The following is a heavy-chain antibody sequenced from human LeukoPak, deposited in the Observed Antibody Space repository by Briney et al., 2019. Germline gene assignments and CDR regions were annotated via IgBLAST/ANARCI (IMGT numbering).Heavy chain of an antibody. CDR2: FDPEDGET. CDR1: GYTLTELS. D-gene: IGHD3-10*01. Sequence: ASVKVSCKVSGYTLTELSMHWVRQAPGKGLEWMGGFDPEDGETIYAQKFQGRVTMTEDTSTDTAYMELSSLRSEDTAVYYCATVTSHQFGDAFDIWGQGTMVTVSS. V-gene: IGHV1-24*01. J-gene: IGHJ3*02. CDR3: ATVTSHQFGDAFDI.